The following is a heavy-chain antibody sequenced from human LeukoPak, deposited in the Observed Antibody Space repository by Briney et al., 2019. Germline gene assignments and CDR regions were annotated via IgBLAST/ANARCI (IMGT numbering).Heavy chain of an antibody. Sequence: PSETLSLTCAVYGGSFSGYYWSWIRQPPGKGLEWIGEINHSGSTNYNPSLKSRVTISVDTSKNQFSLKLSSVTAADTAVCYCASRTPGLWFDPWGQGTLVTVSS. J-gene: IGHJ5*02. CDR2: INHSGST. CDR1: GGSFSGYY. V-gene: IGHV4-34*01. CDR3: ASRTPGLWFDP. D-gene: IGHD2-2*01.